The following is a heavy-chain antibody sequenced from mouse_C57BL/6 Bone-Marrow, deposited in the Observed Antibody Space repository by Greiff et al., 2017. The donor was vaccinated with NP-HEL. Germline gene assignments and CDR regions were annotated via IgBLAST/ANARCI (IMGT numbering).Heavy chain of an antibody. D-gene: IGHD1-1*02. J-gene: IGHJ1*03. Sequence: QVQLQQPGAELVKPGASVKLSCKASGYTFTSYWMHWVKQRPGQGLEWIGIIHPNSGSTNYNEKFKSKATLTVDKSSSTAYMQLSSLTSEDSAVYYCAGFYGGYWYFDVWGTGTTVTVSS. CDR1: GYTFTSYW. V-gene: IGHV1-64*01. CDR3: AGFYGGYWYFDV. CDR2: IHPNSGST.